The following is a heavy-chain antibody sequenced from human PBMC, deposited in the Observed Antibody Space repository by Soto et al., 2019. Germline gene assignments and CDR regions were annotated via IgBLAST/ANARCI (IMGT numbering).Heavy chain of an antibody. D-gene: IGHD2-15*01. Sequence: QVQLQESGPGLVKPSQTLSLTCTVSGGSISSGGYYWSWIRQHPGKGLEWIGYIYYSGSTYYNPSLKSRVTISVDTSKNQFSLKLSSVTAADTAVYYCARLVVVVAATSLSSWYFDLWGRGTLVTVSS. J-gene: IGHJ2*01. CDR3: ARLVVVVAATSLSSWYFDL. CDR1: GGSISSGGYY. V-gene: IGHV4-31*03. CDR2: IYYSGST.